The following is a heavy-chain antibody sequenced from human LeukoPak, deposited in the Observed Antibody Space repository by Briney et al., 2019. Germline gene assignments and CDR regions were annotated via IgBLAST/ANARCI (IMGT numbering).Heavy chain of an antibody. D-gene: IGHD3/OR15-3a*01. CDR1: GGSISGNSYY. Sequence: PSETLSLTCTVSGGSISGNSYYWGWIRQPPGKGLEWIGSIYYSGSPYYNPSLKSRVTISVDTSKNQFSLKVISVTAADTAVYHCARWRTARTGFDYWGQGTLVTVSS. J-gene: IGHJ4*02. V-gene: IGHV4-39*01. CDR2: IYYSGSP. CDR3: ARWRTARTGFDY.